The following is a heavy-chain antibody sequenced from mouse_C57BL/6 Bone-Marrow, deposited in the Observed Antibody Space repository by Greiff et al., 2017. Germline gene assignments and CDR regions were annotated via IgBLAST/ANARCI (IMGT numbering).Heavy chain of an antibody. V-gene: IGHV1-82*01. J-gene: IGHJ3*01. Sequence: VQLQQSGPELVKPGASVKISCKASGYAFSSSWMNWVKQRPGQGLEWIGRIYPGDGDTNYNGKFKGQATLTADKSSSTAYMQLSSLTSADSAVYFCASPVYTTGSWFAYWGQGTLVTVSA. D-gene: IGHD4-1*02. CDR3: ASPVYTTGSWFAY. CDR2: IYPGDGDT. CDR1: GYAFSSSW.